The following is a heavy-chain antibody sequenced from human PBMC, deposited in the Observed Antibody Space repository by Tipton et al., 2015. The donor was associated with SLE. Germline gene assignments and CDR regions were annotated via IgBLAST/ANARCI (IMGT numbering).Heavy chain of an antibody. CDR1: GVSISNYY. Sequence: TLSLTCYVTGVSISNYYWTWIRQSPGKGLEWIGNVYKNYNPSLESRVTISVDTSRNLFSLNLSSVTAADTAVYYCARHPKRESGSQFLFDYWGQGTLVTVSS. CDR2: VYKN. J-gene: IGHJ4*02. V-gene: IGHV4-59*08. D-gene: IGHD2-21*01. CDR3: ARHPKRESGSQFLFDY.